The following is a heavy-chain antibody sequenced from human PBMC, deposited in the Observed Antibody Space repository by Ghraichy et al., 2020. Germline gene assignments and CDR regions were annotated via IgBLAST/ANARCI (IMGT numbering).Heavy chain of an antibody. CDR1: GFTFSSYA. CDR3: AKRPTEYNWNDGYYYYYMDV. J-gene: IGHJ6*03. CDR2: ISGSGGST. Sequence: GGSLRLSCAASGFTFSSYAMSWVRQAPGKGLEWVSAISGSGGSTYYADSVKGRFTISRDNSKNTLYLQMNSLRAEDTAVYYCAKRPTEYNWNDGYYYYYMDVWGKGTTVTVSS. D-gene: IGHD1-1*01. V-gene: IGHV3-23*01.